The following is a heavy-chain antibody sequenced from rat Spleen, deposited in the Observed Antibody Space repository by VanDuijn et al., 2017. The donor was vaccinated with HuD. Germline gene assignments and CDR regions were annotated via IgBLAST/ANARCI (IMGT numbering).Heavy chain of an antibody. V-gene: IGHV5-17*01. Sequence: EVQLVESGGGLVQPGRSLKLSCAASGFTFSDYAMAWVRQAPKKGLEWVATIIYDGSSTYYRDSVKGRFTISRDNAKSTLYLQMESLRSEDTATYYCARLRIRGTGVWFAYWGQGTLVTVSS. J-gene: IGHJ3*01. CDR1: GFTFSDYA. CDR3: ARLRIRGTGVWFAY. D-gene: IGHD4-3*01. CDR2: IIYDGSST.